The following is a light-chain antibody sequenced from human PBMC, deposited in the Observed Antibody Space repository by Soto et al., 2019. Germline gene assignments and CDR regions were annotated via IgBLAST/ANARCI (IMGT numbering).Light chain of an antibody. V-gene: IGLV2-14*01. Sequence: QSVLTQPASVSGSPGQSIAISCTGTSSDVGAYDSVSWYQQHPGKAPKVMIYDVSHRPSGVSNRFSGSKSGNTASLTISGLQAEDEADYYCSSYTASSTIEFGGGTKLTVL. CDR3: SSYTASSTIE. J-gene: IGLJ2*01. CDR1: SSDVGAYDS. CDR2: DVS.